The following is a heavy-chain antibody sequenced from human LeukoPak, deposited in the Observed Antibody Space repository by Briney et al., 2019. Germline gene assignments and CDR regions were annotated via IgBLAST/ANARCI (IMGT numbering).Heavy chain of an antibody. J-gene: IGHJ4*02. CDR1: GFTFSSYA. Sequence: GGSPRLSCAASGFTFSSYAMNWVRHAPGKGLECVSGTSGGGSSTYYADSVKGRFTISRDNSKNTLSLQMNSLRDEDTAVYYCARGLSGTYFALDYWGQGTRVTASS. CDR3: ARGLSGTYFALDY. D-gene: IGHD3-10*01. V-gene: IGHV3-23*01. CDR2: TSGGGSST.